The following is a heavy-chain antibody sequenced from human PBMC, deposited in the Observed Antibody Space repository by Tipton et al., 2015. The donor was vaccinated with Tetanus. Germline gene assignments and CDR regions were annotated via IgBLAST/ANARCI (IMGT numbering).Heavy chain of an antibody. Sequence: LRLSCSVSGGSVNSGTYYWSWIRQPPGKGLEWLGDIYYGGATQYNPSLDSRVTISMDTSKNQVSLRLSSVTAADTAVYFCARASQRTFEFWGQGTLVAVSS. D-gene: IGHD5-18*01. J-gene: IGHJ4*02. CDR1: GGSVNSGTYY. CDR2: IYYGGAT. CDR3: ARASQRTFEF. V-gene: IGHV4-61*01.